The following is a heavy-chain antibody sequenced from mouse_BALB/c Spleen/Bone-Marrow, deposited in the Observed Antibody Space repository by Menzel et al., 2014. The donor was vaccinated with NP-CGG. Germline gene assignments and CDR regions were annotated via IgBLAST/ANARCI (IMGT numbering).Heavy chain of an antibody. V-gene: IGHV14-3*02. CDR3: ATMITDWYFDV. J-gene: IGHJ1*01. CDR1: GFNIXDTY. CDR2: IDPANGNT. D-gene: IGHD2-4*01. Sequence: VQLKEFGAELVKPGASVKLSCTASGFNIXDTYMHWVKQRPEQGLEWIGRIDPANGNTKYDPKFQGKATITADTSSNTAYLQLSSLTSEDTAVYYCATMITDWYFDVWGAGTTVTVSS.